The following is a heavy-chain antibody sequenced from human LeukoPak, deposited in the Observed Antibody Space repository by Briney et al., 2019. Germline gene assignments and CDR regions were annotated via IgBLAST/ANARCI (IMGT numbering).Heavy chain of an antibody. Sequence: GGSLRLSCAASGFTFDDYGMSWVSQAPGKGLEWVSGINWNGDSTGYADSVKGRFTISRDNARNSLYLQMNSLRAEDTALYYCAREAGYSYNFYFVYSGQGTLVTVSS. CDR1: GFTFDDYG. D-gene: IGHD5-18*01. CDR2: INWNGDST. CDR3: AREAGYSYNFYFVY. J-gene: IGHJ4*02. V-gene: IGHV3-20*04.